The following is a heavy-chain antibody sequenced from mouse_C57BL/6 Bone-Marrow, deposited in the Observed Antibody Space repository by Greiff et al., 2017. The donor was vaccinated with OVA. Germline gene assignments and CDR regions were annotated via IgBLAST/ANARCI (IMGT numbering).Heavy chain of an antibody. CDR3: ARDVEAMDY. J-gene: IGHJ4*01. D-gene: IGHD6-1*01. Sequence: EVQLVESGGGLVKPGGSLKLSCAASGFTFSSYAMSWVRQTPEKRLEWVATISYGGSYTYYPDNVKGRFTISRDNAKNNLYLQMSDLKSEDTTMYYSARDVEAMDYWGQGTSVTVSS. CDR2: ISYGGSYT. V-gene: IGHV5-4*01. CDR1: GFTFSSYA.